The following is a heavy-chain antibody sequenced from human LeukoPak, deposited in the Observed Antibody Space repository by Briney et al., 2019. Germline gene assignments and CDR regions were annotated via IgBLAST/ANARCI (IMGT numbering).Heavy chain of an antibody. Sequence: SETLSLTCTVSGGSISSYYWSWIRQPPGKGLEWIGYIYYSGSTNYNPSLKSRVTISVDTSKNQFSLKLSPVTAADTAVYYCARGLSGYSSGWDAFDIWGQGTMVTVSS. CDR1: GGSISSYY. CDR2: IYYSGST. D-gene: IGHD6-19*01. J-gene: IGHJ3*02. V-gene: IGHV4-59*01. CDR3: ARGLSGYSSGWDAFDI.